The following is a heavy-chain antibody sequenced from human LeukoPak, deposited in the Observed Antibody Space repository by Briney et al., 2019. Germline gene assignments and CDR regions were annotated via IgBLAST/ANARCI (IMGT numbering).Heavy chain of an antibody. CDR3: ARAVNYYGTNNWFDP. CDR1: GYTFTSYD. CDR2: MNTNSGNT. D-gene: IGHD3-10*01. J-gene: IGHJ5*02. Sequence: ASVKVSCKASGYTFTSYDINWVRQATGQGLEWMGWMNTNSGNTGYAQKFQGRVTMTRNTSISTAYMELSSLRSEDTAVYYCARAVNYYGTNNWFDPWGQGTLVTVSS. V-gene: IGHV1-8*01.